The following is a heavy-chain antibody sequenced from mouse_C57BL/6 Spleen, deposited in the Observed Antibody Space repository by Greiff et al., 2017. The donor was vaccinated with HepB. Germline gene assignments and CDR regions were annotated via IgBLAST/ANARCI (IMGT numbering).Heavy chain of an antibody. V-gene: IGHV2-9-1*01. CDR1: GFSLTSYA. J-gene: IGHJ4*01. Sequence: VQVVESGPGLVAPSQSLSITCTVSGFSLTSYAISWVRQPPGKGLEWLGVIWTGGGTNYNSALKSRLSISKDNSKSQVFLKMNSLQTDDTARYYCARNYYGSNPYAMDYWGQGTSVTVSS. CDR2: IWTGGGT. D-gene: IGHD1-1*01. CDR3: ARNYYGSNPYAMDY.